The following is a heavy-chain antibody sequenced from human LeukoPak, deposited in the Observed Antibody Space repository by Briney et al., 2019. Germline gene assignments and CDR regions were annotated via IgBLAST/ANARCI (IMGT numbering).Heavy chain of an antibody. CDR3: ARGRRYYDSSGYPRPFQH. Sequence: PSETLSLTCAVYGGSFSGYYWSWIRQPPGKGLEWIGEINHSGSTNYNPSLKSRVTISVDTSKNQFSLKLSSVTAADTAVYYCARGRRYYDSSGYPRPFQHWGQGTLVTVSS. V-gene: IGHV4-34*01. CDR2: INHSGST. J-gene: IGHJ1*01. CDR1: GGSFSGYY. D-gene: IGHD3-22*01.